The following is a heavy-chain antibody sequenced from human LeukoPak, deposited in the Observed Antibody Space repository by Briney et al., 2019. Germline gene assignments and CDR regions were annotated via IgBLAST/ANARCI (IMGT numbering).Heavy chain of an antibody. CDR2: IKQDGSEK. J-gene: IGHJ4*02. Sequence: GGSLRLSCAASGFTFSNYWMNWLRQAPGKGLEWVANIKQDGSEKYYVDSVKGRFTISRDNAKNSLYLQMNSLRAEDTAVYYCARSSSPYGSGSYPQGYWGQGTLVTVSS. CDR1: GFTFSNYW. V-gene: IGHV3-7*01. CDR3: ARSSSPYGSGSYPQGY. D-gene: IGHD3-10*01.